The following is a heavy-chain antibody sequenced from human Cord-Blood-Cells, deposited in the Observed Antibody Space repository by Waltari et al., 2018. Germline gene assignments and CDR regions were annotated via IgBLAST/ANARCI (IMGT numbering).Heavy chain of an antibody. Sequence: EVQLLESGGGLVQPGGSLRLSCAASGFTFSRYALSWVRQAPGKGLAWVSAISGSGGSTYYADSVKGRFTISRDNSKNTLYLQMNSLRAEDTAVYYCAKDTRDRGYWYFDLWGRGTLVTVSS. CDR3: AKDTRDRGYWYFDL. J-gene: IGHJ2*01. CDR2: ISGSGGST. V-gene: IGHV3-23*01. D-gene: IGHD3-10*01. CDR1: GFTFSRYA.